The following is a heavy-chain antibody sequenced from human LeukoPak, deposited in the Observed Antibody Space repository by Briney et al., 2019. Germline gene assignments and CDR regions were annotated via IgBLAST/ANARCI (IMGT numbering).Heavy chain of an antibody. J-gene: IGHJ4*02. V-gene: IGHV3-53*01. CDR2: IYSGGNT. CDR3: AKRGVVIRVILVGFHKEAYYFDS. D-gene: IGHD3-22*01. CDR1: GFTVSGNH. Sequence: GGSLRLSCAASGFTVSGNHMSWVRQAPGKGLEWVSVIYSGGNTDYADSVKGRFTISRDNPKNTLYLQMNSLRAEDTAVYFCAKRGVVIRVILVGFHKEAYYFDSWGQGALVTVSS.